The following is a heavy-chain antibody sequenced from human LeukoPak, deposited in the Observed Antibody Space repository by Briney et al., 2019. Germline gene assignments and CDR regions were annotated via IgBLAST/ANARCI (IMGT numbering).Heavy chain of an antibody. D-gene: IGHD2-15*01. CDR1: GGSFSDYY. V-gene: IGHV4-34*01. CDR3: ARGTTLSALSLYCSGGSCYLYYFDY. Sequence: PSETLSLTCAVYGGSFSDYYWSWIRQPPGKGLEWIGEINHSGSTNYNPSLKSRVTISVDTSKNQFSLKLSSVTAADTAVYYCARGTTLSALSLYCSGGSCYLYYFDYWGQGTLVTVSS. J-gene: IGHJ4*02. CDR2: INHSGST.